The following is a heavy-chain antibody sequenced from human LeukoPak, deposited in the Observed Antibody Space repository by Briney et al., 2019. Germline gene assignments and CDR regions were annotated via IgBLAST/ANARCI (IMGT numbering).Heavy chain of an antibody. V-gene: IGHV3-30*18. CDR1: GFTFSQYG. D-gene: IGHD3-22*01. Sequence: GSLRLSCAASGFTFSQYGMHWVRQAPGMGLEWVAFISNDGGEKGYADSVRGRFTISRDTSKYTLFLQMNSLRVEDTAVYYCAKNYYDRSGYYQYYSDYWGQGTLVTVSS. J-gene: IGHJ4*02. CDR3: AKNYYDRSGYYQYYSDY. CDR2: ISNDGGEK.